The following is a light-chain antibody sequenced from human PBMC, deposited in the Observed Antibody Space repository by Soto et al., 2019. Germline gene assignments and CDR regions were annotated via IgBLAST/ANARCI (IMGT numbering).Light chain of an antibody. J-gene: IGLJ2*01. CDR1: SSDVGGYNY. CDR2: EVN. V-gene: IGLV2-8*01. Sequence: QSALTQPPSASGSPGQSVAISCTGTSSDVGGYNYVPWYQQHPGKAPKLMIYEVNKRPSGVPDRFSGSKSGTSASLAISGLRSEDEADYYCATWDDSLSGVVFGGGT. CDR3: ATWDDSLSGVV.